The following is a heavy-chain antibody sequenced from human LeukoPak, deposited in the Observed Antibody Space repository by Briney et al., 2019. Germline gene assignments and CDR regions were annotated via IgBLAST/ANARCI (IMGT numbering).Heavy chain of an antibody. D-gene: IGHD3-22*01. Sequence: SETLSLTCTVSGGSISSSSYYWGWIRQPPGKGLEWIGSIYYSGSTYYNPSLKSRVTISADTSKTQFSLKLSSVTAADTAVYYCARTPYYYDNSGSYHYFDYWGQGILVTVSS. CDR3: ARTPYYYDNSGSYHYFDY. CDR2: IYYSGST. V-gene: IGHV4-39*07. J-gene: IGHJ4*02. CDR1: GGSISSSSYY.